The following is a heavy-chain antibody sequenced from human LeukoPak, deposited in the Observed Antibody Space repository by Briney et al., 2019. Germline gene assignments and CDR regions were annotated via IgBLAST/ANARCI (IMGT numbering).Heavy chain of an antibody. Sequence: PGGSLRLSCAASGFSFSSYWMHWVRQAPGKGLEWVSCINSDGSSTTYSGSVKGRLTISRDNAKNTLYLQMNSLRADDTAVYYCSRAVRTHPPADYWGPGTQVTVSS. J-gene: IGHJ4*02. CDR3: SRAVRTHPPADY. D-gene: IGHD3-22*01. V-gene: IGHV3-74*01. CDR1: GFSFSSYW. CDR2: INSDGSST.